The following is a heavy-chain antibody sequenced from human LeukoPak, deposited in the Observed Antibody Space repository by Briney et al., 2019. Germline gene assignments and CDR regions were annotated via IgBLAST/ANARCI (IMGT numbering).Heavy chain of an antibody. CDR1: GGSISSGSYY. D-gene: IGHD3-3*01. CDR2: IYTSGST. V-gene: IGHV4-61*02. Sequence: SETLSLTCTVSGGSISSGSYYWSWIRQPAGKGLEWIGRIYTSGSTNYNPSLKSRVTISVDPSKNQFSLKLSSVTAADTAVYYCARGPNDFWSGYYTPYFDYWGQGTLVTVSS. J-gene: IGHJ4*02. CDR3: ARGPNDFWSGYYTPYFDY.